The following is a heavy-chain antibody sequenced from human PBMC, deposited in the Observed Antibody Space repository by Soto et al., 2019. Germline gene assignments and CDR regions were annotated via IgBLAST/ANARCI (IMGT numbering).Heavy chain of an antibody. CDR2: FIPIFGTS. CDR1: GGTFRSHA. CDR3: ARGEGYYDSSGLEYYLGMDV. J-gene: IGHJ6*02. Sequence: QVQLEQSGAEVKKPGSSVKVSCKASGGTFRSHAIAWVRQAPGQGLEWMGDFIPIFGTSNYAQKFQGRISITADESRTTAYMELSTVTDEDTATYYCARGEGYYDSSGLEYYLGMDVWGQGTTLTVSS. V-gene: IGHV1-69*01. D-gene: IGHD3-22*01.